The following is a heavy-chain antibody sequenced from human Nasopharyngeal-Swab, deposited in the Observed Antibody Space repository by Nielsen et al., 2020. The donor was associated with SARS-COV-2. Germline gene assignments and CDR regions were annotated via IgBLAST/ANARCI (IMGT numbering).Heavy chain of an antibody. V-gene: IGHV4-59*01. CDR2: IYYSGST. CDR3: ARESPAGDAFDI. D-gene: IGHD1-14*01. J-gene: IGHJ3*02. Sequence: WIRQPPGKGLEWIGYIYYSGSTNYNPSLKSRVTISVDTSKNQFSLKLSSVTAADTAVYYCARESPAGDAFDIWAKGQWSPSPQ.